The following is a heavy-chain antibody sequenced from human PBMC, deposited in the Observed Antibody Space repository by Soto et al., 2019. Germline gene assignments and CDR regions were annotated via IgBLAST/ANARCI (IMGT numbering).Heavy chain of an antibody. V-gene: IGHV1-24*01. Sequence: ASVKVSCKVSGYTLTELSMHWVRQAPGQGLEWMGGFDPEDGETIYAQKFQGRVTMTEDTSTDTAYMELSSLRSEDTAVYYCATALRKHLPDEKYHYYYYMDVWGKGTTVTVS. D-gene: IGHD2-2*01. CDR2: FDPEDGET. CDR1: GYTLTELS. CDR3: ATALRKHLPDEKYHYYYYMDV. J-gene: IGHJ6*03.